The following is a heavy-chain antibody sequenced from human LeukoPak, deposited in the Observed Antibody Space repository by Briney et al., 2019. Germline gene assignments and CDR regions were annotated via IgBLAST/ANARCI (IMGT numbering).Heavy chain of an antibody. Sequence: PSETLSLTCTVSGGSISSDYWSWIRQPPGKGLEWIGYIYYSGSTNYNPSLKSRVTISVDTSKNQFSLKLSSVTAADTAVYYCAEGHYYMDVWGKGTTVTVSS. J-gene: IGHJ6*03. CDR2: IYYSGST. CDR1: GGSISSDY. CDR3: AEGHYYMDV. V-gene: IGHV4-59*01.